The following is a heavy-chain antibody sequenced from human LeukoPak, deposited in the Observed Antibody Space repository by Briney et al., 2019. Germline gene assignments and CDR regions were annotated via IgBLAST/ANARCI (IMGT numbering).Heavy chain of an antibody. Sequence: SETLSLTCAVSTDSFSSHYWSWVLQPPGKGLEWIGYISYIGSTNYNPSLKSRVTISIDTSKNQFSLRLRSVTAADTAVYYCARDLITVTKGFDIWGQGTMVSVSS. CDR1: TDSFSSHY. CDR3: ARDLITVTKGFDI. D-gene: IGHD4-17*01. V-gene: IGHV4-59*11. CDR2: ISYIGST. J-gene: IGHJ3*02.